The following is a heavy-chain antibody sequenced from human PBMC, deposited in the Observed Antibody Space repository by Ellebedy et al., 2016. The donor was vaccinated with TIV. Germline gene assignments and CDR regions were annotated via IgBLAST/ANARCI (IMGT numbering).Heavy chain of an antibody. Sequence: GESLKISCEASGFTFYSYWMSWVRQAPGKGLEWVANIYQDGSFRYYVDSVKGRFTISRDNANNALFLQMNSLRAEDTALYYCARRGSYGDYAVQVNSWLDRWGRGTLVTVSS. V-gene: IGHV3-7*01. CDR3: ARRGSYGDYAVQVNSWLDR. D-gene: IGHD3-16*01. J-gene: IGHJ5*02. CDR2: IYQDGSFR. CDR1: GFTFYSYW.